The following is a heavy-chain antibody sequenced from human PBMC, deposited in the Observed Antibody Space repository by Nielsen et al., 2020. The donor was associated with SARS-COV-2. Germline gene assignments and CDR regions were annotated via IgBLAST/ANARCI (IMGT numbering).Heavy chain of an antibody. J-gene: IGHJ5*02. CDR3: ARGAQQWLADS. V-gene: IGHV1-2*02. CDR1: GYTFTAYY. Sequence: ASVKASCKASGYTFTAYYIHWVRQAPGQGLEWMGWFNPGSGGTKYAQRFQGRVTTTRDMSVNTAYMELSGLTSDDTAVYYCARGAQQWLADSWGQGTLVTVSS. CDR2: FNPGSGGT. D-gene: IGHD6-19*01.